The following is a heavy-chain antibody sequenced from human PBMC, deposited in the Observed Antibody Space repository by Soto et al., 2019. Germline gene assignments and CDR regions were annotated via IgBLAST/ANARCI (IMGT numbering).Heavy chain of an antibody. J-gene: IGHJ4*02. CDR3: ARHAYISGYFHFDY. Sequence: EVQLVESGGGLVQPGGSLRLSCAASGFTFSSYWMHWVRQVPGKGLVWVSRIHFDGSTTHYADSVKGRFTISRDNAKNTLFLQMNSLRAEDTAVYYCARHAYISGYFHFDYWGRGTLVTVSS. D-gene: IGHD6-19*01. CDR1: GFTFSSYW. V-gene: IGHV3-74*01. CDR2: IHFDGSTT.